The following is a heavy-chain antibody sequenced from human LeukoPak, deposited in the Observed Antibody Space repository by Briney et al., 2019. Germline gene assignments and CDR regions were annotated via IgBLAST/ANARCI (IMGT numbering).Heavy chain of an antibody. CDR2: FDPEDGET. Sequence: ASVKVSCKVSGYTLTDLSMHWVRQAPGKGLEWLGGFDPEDGETIYAQKFQGRATLAEDTSTDTAYMGLSSLRSEDTAAYYCATDIPRRVRGVVYSSFGMDVWGQGTTVTVSS. J-gene: IGHJ6*02. CDR1: GYTLTDLS. V-gene: IGHV1-24*01. D-gene: IGHD3-10*01. CDR3: ATDIPRRVRGVVYSSFGMDV.